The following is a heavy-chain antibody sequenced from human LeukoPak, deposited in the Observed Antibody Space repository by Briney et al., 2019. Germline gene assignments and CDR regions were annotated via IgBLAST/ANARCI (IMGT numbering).Heavy chain of an antibody. CDR3: ARFSGSYYYFDF. CDR2: IGAYNGNT. V-gene: IGHV1-18*01. D-gene: IGHD1-26*01. Sequence: GASVTVSCKASGYTFPSYGFSWVRQAPGQGLEWMGWIGAYNGNTNYAQRFKGRVTMTTDTSTSTAYMELRSLKSDDTAVYYCARFSGSYYYFDFWGQGTLVTVSS. J-gene: IGHJ4*02. CDR1: GYTFPSYG.